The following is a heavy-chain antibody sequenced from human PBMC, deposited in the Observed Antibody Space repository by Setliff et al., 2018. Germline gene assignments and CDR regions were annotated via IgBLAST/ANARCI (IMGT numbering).Heavy chain of an antibody. CDR1: GGSMTDFF. CDR2: IYYSGST. J-gene: IGHJ4*02. V-gene: IGHV4-59*01. D-gene: IGHD3-22*01. CDR3: AREYYYARSRNFDY. Sequence: PSETLSLTCSVTGGSMTDFFWNWIRQSPGKGLEWIGYIYYSGSTNYNPSLKSRVSISVDTSKNQFSLRLTSVTAADTAVYYCAREYYYARSRNFDYWGQGTLVTVSS.